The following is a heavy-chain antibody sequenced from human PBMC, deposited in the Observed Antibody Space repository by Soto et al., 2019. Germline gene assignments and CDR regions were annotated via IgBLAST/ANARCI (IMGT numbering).Heavy chain of an antibody. CDR1: GFPFSSYA. V-gene: IGHV3-23*01. Sequence: GGSLRLSCVASGFPFSSYAMSWVRQTPGKGLEWVSGISGSGGRTYYADSVKGRFTISRDNSNNTLSLQMHILRVEDTAIYFCAKGGYYSLFDIWGQGTMVTVSS. CDR2: ISGSGGRT. D-gene: IGHD3-16*01. J-gene: IGHJ3*02. CDR3: AKGGYYSLFDI.